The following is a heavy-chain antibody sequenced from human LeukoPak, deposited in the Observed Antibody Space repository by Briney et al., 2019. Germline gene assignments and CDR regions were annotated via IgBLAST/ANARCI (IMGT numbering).Heavy chain of an antibody. CDR2: INEDGSKK. J-gene: IGHJ6*02. CDR1: GLTLSRHW. CDR3: ARGHYDMDV. V-gene: IGHV3-7*05. Sequence: GGSLRLSCAASGLTLSRHWMSWVRQAPGKGLEWVADINEDGSKKHPVASVRGRFSISRDNAKNSLNLQMNSLRAEDPALYYCARGHYDMDVWGQGTPVTVSS.